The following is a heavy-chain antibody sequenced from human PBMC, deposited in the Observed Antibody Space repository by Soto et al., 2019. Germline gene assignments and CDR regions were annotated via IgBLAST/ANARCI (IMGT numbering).Heavy chain of an antibody. CDR2: IYYSGNT. D-gene: IGHD5-18*01. V-gene: IGHV4-31*03. J-gene: IGHJ6*02. CDR1: GGSIRGGGYY. CDR3: ARDRLMATAGTARHYFGLDV. Sequence: SETLSLTCTVSGGSIRGGGYYWSWVRQNPRKGLEWIGNIYYSGNTYYNPSLKSRLTISVDTSKNQFSLNLSSVTAADTAVYYCARDRLMATAGTARHYFGLDVWGQGTTVTVSS.